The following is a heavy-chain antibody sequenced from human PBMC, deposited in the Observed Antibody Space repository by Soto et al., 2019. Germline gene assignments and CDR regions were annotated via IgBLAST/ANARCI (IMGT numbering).Heavy chain of an antibody. V-gene: IGHV1-46*01. D-gene: IGHD3-3*01. CDR2: INPSGGST. CDR3: ARDAVRITIFGVVPKVYYYYGMDV. CDR1: GYTFTSYY. J-gene: IGHJ6*02. Sequence: ASVKVSCKASGYTFTSYYMLWVRQAPGQGLEWMGIINPSGGSTSYAQKFQGRVTMTRDTSTSTVYMELSSLRSEDTAVYYCARDAVRITIFGVVPKVYYYYGMDVWGQGTTVTVSS.